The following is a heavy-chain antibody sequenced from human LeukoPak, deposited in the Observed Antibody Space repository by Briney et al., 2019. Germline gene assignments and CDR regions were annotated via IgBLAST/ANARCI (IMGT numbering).Heavy chain of an antibody. CDR2: INHSGST. D-gene: IGHD2-2*01. Sequence: XPSETLSLTCAVYGGSFSGYYWSWIRQPPGKGLEWIGEINHSGSTNYNPSLKSRVTISVDTSKNQFSLKLSSVTAADTAVYYCARGPSIVVVPAAFLYDYWGQGTLVTVSS. J-gene: IGHJ4*02. V-gene: IGHV4-34*01. CDR3: ARGPSIVVVPAAFLYDY. CDR1: GGSFSGYY.